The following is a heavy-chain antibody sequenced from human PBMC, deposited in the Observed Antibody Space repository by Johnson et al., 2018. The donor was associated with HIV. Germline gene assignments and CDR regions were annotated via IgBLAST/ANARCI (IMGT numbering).Heavy chain of an antibody. Sequence: QLVESGGGLVQPGRSLILSCAPSGFTFDDYAMHWVRQAPGTGLEWASGISWSRDNIAYADSVRGRFPLARDNAKNSLHLQMNSLRAEATAFYYCAKARVRYSSDVDALDIWGQGTMVTVAS. CDR3: AKARVRYSSDVDALDI. CDR1: GFTFDDYA. V-gene: IGHV3-9*01. D-gene: IGHD6-19*01. J-gene: IGHJ3*02. CDR2: ISWSRDNI.